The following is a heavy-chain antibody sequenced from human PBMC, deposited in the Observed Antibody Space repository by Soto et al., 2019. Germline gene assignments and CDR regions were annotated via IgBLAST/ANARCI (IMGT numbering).Heavy chain of an antibody. CDR1: GFSLSTSGVG. CDR3: AHRRDYVILTGYPITAWFDP. Sequence: QITLKESGPTLVKPTQTLTLTCTFSGFSLSTSGVGVGWIRQPPGKALEWLALIYWDDDKRYSPSLKSRLTITKDTSKNQVVLTMTNMDPVDTATYYCAHRRDYVILTGYPITAWFDPWGKGTLVTVSS. D-gene: IGHD3-9*01. J-gene: IGHJ5*02. V-gene: IGHV2-5*02. CDR2: IYWDDDK.